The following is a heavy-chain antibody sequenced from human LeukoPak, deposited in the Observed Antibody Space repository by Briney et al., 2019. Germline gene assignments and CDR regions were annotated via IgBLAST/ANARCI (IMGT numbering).Heavy chain of an antibody. CDR1: GYILTELS. Sequence: GASVKVSCKVPGYILTELSIHWVRQAPGKGLEWMGGFDPQYGEGVYAQKFLGRVTMTEDTSTDTAYMELSSLRSEDTAVYYCATRLGIYDKISRPGKLWHYFDYWGQGTLVTVSS. V-gene: IGHV1-24*01. D-gene: IGHD2-21*01. CDR3: ATRLGIYDKISRPGKLWHYFDY. CDR2: FDPQYGEG. J-gene: IGHJ4*02.